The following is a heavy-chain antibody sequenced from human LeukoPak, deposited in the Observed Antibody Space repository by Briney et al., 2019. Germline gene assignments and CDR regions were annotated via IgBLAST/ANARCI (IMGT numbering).Heavy chain of an antibody. V-gene: IGHV1-2*02. D-gene: IGHD6-13*01. CDR3: ARDKAAANWFDP. CDR2: INPNSGGT. J-gene: IGHJ5*02. Sequence: GASVKVSRKASGYTFTGYYMHWVRQAPGQGLEWMGWINPNSGGTNYAQKFQGRVTMTRDTSISTAYMELSRLRPDDTAVYYCARDKAAANWFDPWGQGTLVTVSS. CDR1: GYTFTGYY.